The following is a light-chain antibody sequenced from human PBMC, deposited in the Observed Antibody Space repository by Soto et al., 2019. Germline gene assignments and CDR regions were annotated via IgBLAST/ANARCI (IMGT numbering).Light chain of an antibody. V-gene: IGKV2-30*02. Sequence: DIVRTQSPLSLPVTLGQPSSISCRATQSLVHSDGNTYLIWFHQRPGQSPRRLXYKVSNRDSGVPDRFSGSGSGTDFTLKISRVEAEDVGVYYCMQGTHWPLWTFGQGTKVDIK. CDR2: KVS. CDR1: QSLVHSDGNTY. J-gene: IGKJ1*01. CDR3: MQGTHWPLWT.